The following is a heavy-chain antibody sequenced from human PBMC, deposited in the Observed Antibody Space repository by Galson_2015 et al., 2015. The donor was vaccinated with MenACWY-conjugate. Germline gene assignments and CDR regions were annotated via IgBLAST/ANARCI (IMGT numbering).Heavy chain of an antibody. D-gene: IGHD3-16*01. CDR3: ARRQRIITYAVDGGVDGMDV. Sequence: SLRLCCAASGFDLNFYALNWVRQAPGKGLEWLSFISLSGSTVQYAGSVKGRFNISRDHAKKSLYLQMNSLRDEDTAVYFCARRQRIITYAVDGGVDGMDVWGQGTTVIVTS. J-gene: IGHJ6*02. V-gene: IGHV3-48*02. CDR2: ISLSGSTV. CDR1: GFDLNFYA.